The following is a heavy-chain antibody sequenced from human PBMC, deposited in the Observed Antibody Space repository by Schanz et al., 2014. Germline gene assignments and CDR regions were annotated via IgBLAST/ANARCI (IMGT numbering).Heavy chain of an antibody. CDR3: AKGRFGELSAFDI. J-gene: IGHJ3*02. CDR2: ISGSGGST. Sequence: VQLVESGGGVVQPGKSLRLSCAASGFIFGSSVMAWVRQAPGKGLEWVSAISGSGGSTYYADSVKGRFTISRDNSKNTLYLQMNSLRAEDTAVYYCAKGRFGELSAFDIWGQGTMVTVSS. D-gene: IGHD3-10*01. V-gene: IGHV3-23*04. CDR1: GFIFGSSV.